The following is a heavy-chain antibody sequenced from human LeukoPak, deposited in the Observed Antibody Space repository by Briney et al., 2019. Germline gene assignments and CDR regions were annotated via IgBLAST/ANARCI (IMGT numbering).Heavy chain of an antibody. CDR1: GFSFSEYY. D-gene: IGHD1-26*01. V-gene: IGHV3-11*03. J-gene: IGHJ5*02. Sequence: GGSLRLSCAASGFSFSEYYMSWIRQAPGKGLEWVSCISSGSSYTNYTDSVKGRFTISRDNAKRSLYLQMNSLTAEDTAVYYCARSGGTYGRFDPWGQGTLVTVSS. CDR3: ARSGGTYGRFDP. CDR2: ISSGSSYT.